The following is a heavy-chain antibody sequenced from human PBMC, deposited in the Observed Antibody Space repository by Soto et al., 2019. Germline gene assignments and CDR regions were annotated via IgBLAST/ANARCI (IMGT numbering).Heavy chain of an antibody. CDR2: ISWNSGSI. Sequence: EVQLVESGGGLVQPGRSLRLSCAASGFTFDDYDMHWVRQAPGKGLEWVSGISWNSGSIGYADSVKGRFTISRDNAKNSLYLQMNSLRAEDTALYYCAKDTEGGEDAFDIWGQGTMVTVSS. J-gene: IGHJ3*02. V-gene: IGHV3-9*01. CDR3: AKDTEGGEDAFDI. CDR1: GFTFDDYD.